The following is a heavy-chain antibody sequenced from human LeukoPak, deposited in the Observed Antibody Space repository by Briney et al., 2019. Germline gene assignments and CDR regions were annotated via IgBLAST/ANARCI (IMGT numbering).Heavy chain of an antibody. CDR3: ARGLAWAAPFDF. CDR2: ISYDGNNK. D-gene: IGHD2-15*01. J-gene: IGHJ4*02. V-gene: IGHV3-30*04. Sequence: PGGSLRLSCAASGFTFSSYAMHWVRQAPGKGLEWVAVISYDGNNKYSADSVKGRFTISRDNSKNTLYLQMSSLRAEDTAVYYCARGLAWAAPFDFWGQGTLVTVSS. CDR1: GFTFSSYA.